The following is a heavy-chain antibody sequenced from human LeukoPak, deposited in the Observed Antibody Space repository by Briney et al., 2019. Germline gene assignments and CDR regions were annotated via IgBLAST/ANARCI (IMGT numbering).Heavy chain of an antibody. D-gene: IGHD3-10*01. CDR2: IYTSGST. CDR1: GGSISSYY. CDR3: ARDLYYGSGSYFQH. J-gene: IGHJ1*01. Sequence: SETLSLTCTVSGGSISSYYWSWIRQPAGKGLEWIGRIYTSGSTSYNPSLKSRVTMSVDTSKNQFSLKLSSVTAADTAVYYCARDLYYGSGSYFQHWGQGTLVTVSS. V-gene: IGHV4-4*07.